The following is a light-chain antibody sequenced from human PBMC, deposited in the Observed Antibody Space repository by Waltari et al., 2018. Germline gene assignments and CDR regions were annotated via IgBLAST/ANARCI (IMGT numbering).Light chain of an antibody. V-gene: IGLV2-8*01. CDR3: SSYGGINNSPYV. J-gene: IGLJ1*01. Sequence: QSALTQPPSASGSPGQSVTISCTGTSSDVGSHNFVSWYQQFPGKAPKLIIWEVSRRPSGVPERFSGSKSGNTASLTVSGLQAEDEADYYCSSYGGINNSPYVFGTGTKVTVL. CDR2: EVS. CDR1: SSDVGSHNF.